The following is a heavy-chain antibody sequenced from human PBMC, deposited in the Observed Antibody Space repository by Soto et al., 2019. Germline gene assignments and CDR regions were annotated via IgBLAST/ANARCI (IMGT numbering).Heavy chain of an antibody. D-gene: IGHD3-16*02. V-gene: IGHV4-39*01. CDR3: LRLGELPLSVEY. CDR2: IYYSGST. J-gene: IGHJ4*02. Sequence: PSETLSLTCTVSGGSISSSSYYWGWIRQPPGKGLEWIGSIYYSGSTYYNPSLKSRVTISVDTSKNQFSLKLSSVRAADTAVYYCLRLGELPLSVEYWGQGTLVTASS. CDR1: GGSISSSSYY.